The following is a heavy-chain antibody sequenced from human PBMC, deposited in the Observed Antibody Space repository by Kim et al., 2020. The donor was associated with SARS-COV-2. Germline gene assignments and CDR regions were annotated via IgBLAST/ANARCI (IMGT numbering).Heavy chain of an antibody. CDR2: ISSSSSYI. CDR1: GFTFSSYS. J-gene: IGHJ4*02. CDR3: ARDWSEVDY. V-gene: IGHV3-21*01. Sequence: GGTLRLSCAASGFTFSSYSMNCVLQDPGEGLVEVSSISSSSSYIYYADSVKGRFTISRDNAKNSLYLQMSSLRAEDTAVYYCARDWSEVDYWGQGTLVTVSS.